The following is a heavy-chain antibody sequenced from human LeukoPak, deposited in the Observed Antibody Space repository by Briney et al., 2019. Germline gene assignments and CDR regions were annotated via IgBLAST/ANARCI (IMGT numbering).Heavy chain of an antibody. CDR3: ARDGDSRDGYNP. V-gene: IGHV4-38-2*02. CDR1: GYSISSGYS. J-gene: IGHJ5*02. D-gene: IGHD5-24*01. Sequence: PSETLSLTCTVSGYSISSGYSWSWIRQPPGKGLEWIGYIYHSGSTYYNPSLKSRVTISVDTSKNQFSLKLSSVTAADTAVYYCARDGDSRDGYNPWGQGTLVTVSS. CDR2: IYHSGST.